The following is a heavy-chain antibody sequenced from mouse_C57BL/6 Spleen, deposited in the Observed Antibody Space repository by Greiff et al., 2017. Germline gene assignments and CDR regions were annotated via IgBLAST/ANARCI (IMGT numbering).Heavy chain of an antibody. J-gene: IGHJ3*01. CDR3: ARHEGGGSWFAY. Sequence: VKVVESGAELVKPGASVKLSCKASGYTFTEYTIHWVKQRSGQGLEWIGWFYPGSGSIKYNEKFKDKATLTADKSSSTVYMELSRLTSEDSAVYFCARHEGGGSWFAYWGQGTLVTVSA. V-gene: IGHV1-62-2*01. CDR1: GYTFTEYT. CDR2: FYPGSGSI.